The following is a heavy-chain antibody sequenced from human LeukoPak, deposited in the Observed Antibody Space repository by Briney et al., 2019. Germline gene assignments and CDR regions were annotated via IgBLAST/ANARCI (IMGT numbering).Heavy chain of an antibody. CDR2: IYHSGTT. D-gene: IGHD2-2*01. CDR1: GGSISSGGYS. CDR3: ARHRCSSTSCYYYGMDV. V-gene: IGHV4-30-4*07. Sequence: ASQTLSLTCAVSGGSISSGGYSWSWIRQPPGKGLEWIGYIYHSGTTNYNPSLKSRVTMSVDTSRNQFSLKLSPVSAADTAVYYCARHRCSSTSCYYYGMDVWGQGTTVTVSS. J-gene: IGHJ6*02.